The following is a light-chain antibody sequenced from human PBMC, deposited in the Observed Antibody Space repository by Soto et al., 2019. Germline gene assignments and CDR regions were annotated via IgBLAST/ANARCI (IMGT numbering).Light chain of an antibody. CDR3: QQYHNWPVYT. J-gene: IGKJ2*01. V-gene: IGKV3-15*01. CDR2: GAS. CDR1: QSVSSN. Sequence: EIVMTQSPATLSVSPGERVTLSCRASQSVSSNLAWYQQKPGQAPRLVIYGASTRATGTPARFSGSGSGTEFALTISSLQSEDFVVYYCQQYHNWPVYTFGQGTKLEIK.